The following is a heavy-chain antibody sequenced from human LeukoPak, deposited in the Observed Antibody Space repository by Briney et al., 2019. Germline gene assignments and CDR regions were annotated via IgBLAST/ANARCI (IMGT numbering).Heavy chain of an antibody. CDR1: GFTFSSYA. D-gene: IGHD3-10*01. V-gene: IGHV3-30-3*01. CDR2: ISYDGSNK. Sequence: GRSLRLSCAASGFTFSSYAMHWVRRAPGKGLEWVAVISYDGSNKYYADSVKGRFTISRDNSKNTLYLQMNSLSAEDTAVYYCARDFMGRLDYWGQGTLVTVSS. CDR3: ARDFMGRLDY. J-gene: IGHJ4*02.